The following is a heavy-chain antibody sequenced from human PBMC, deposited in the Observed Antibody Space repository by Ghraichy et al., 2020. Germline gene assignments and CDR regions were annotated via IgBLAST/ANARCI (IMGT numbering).Heavy chain of an antibody. CDR1: GGSISGSNYY. D-gene: IGHD3-10*01. J-gene: IGHJ4*02. Sequence: SETLSLTCIVSGGSISGSNYYWGWIRQPPGKGLEWIGNIHYSGSTYYNPSLKSRVSISVDTSKKQFSLKLNSVTAADTAVYYCASGSGASDYWGQGTLVTVSS. CDR3: ASGSGASDY. CDR2: IHYSGST. V-gene: IGHV4-39*01.